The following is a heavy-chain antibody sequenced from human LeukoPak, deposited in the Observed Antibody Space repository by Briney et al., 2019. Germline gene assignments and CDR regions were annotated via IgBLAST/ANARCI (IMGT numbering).Heavy chain of an antibody. J-gene: IGHJ3*02. D-gene: IGHD3-10*01. CDR2: INSDGSSS. Sequence: PGGPLTLPCAASGFTFSSYWMRWVRQTPGGALVWVSRINSDGSSSTYAHSVKGRFTLSRDNANNALYLQMKSLRAKDAAVYYCVRTITDAFDIGSQGTMVTVSS. V-gene: IGHV3-74*01. CDR1: GFTFSSYW. CDR3: VRTITDAFDI.